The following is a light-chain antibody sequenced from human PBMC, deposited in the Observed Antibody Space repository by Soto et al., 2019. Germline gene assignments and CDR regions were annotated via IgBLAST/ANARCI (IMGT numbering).Light chain of an antibody. CDR2: GSF. CDR3: QQYGSSPSWT. CDR1: QSVSSSY. Sequence: EIVLTQSPGTLSLSPGERATLSCRASQSVSSSYLAWYQQKPGQAPRLLIYGSFIRASGIPDRFSGSGSGTDFTLTISRLEPEDFAVYYCQQYGSSPSWTFGPGTKVDIK. J-gene: IGKJ1*01. V-gene: IGKV3-20*01.